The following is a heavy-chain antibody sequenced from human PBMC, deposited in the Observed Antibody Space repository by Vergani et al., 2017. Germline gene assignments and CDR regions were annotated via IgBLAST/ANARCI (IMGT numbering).Heavy chain of an antibody. Sequence: QLQESGPGLVKASQTLSLTCSVSGAYVGSGGYYWGWIRQPPGKGLEWIGSIYYSGSTYYNPSLKSRVTISVDTSKNQFSLKLSSVTAADTAVYYCASLRSYYFDYWGQGTLVTVSS. CDR1: GAYVGSGGYY. J-gene: IGHJ4*02. CDR3: ASLRSYYFDY. CDR2: IYYSGST. V-gene: IGHV4-39*01.